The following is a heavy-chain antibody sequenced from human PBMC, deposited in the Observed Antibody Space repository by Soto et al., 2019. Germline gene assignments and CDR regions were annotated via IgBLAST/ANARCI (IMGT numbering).Heavy chain of an antibody. Sequence: GGSLRLSCAASGFTFSSYAMSWVRQAPGKGLEWVSAISGSGGSTYYADSVKGRFTISRDNSKNTLYLQMNSLRAEDTAVYYCAKSGSLNCSSTSCYATWFDPWGQGTLVTVSS. CDR3: AKSGSLNCSSTSCYATWFDP. CDR1: GFTFSSYA. CDR2: ISGSGGST. D-gene: IGHD2-2*01. V-gene: IGHV3-23*01. J-gene: IGHJ5*02.